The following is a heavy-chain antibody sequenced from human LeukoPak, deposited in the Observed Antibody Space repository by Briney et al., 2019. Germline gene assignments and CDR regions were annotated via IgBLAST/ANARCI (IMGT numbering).Heavy chain of an antibody. Sequence: GGSLRLSCAASGFTFSSYAMSWVRQAPGKGLEWVANIKQDGSEKYYVDSVKGRFTISRDNAKNSLYLQMNSLRAEDTAVYYCVAWGYCSGGSCYDGFDPWGQGTLVTVSS. V-gene: IGHV3-7*03. J-gene: IGHJ5*02. D-gene: IGHD2-15*01. CDR2: IKQDGSEK. CDR1: GFTFSSYA. CDR3: VAWGYCSGGSCYDGFDP.